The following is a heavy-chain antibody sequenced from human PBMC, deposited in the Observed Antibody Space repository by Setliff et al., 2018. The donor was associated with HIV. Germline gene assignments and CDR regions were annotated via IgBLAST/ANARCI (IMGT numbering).Heavy chain of an antibody. V-gene: IGHV1-8*02. D-gene: IGHD1-26*01. CDR1: GYTFINYD. J-gene: IGHJ4*02. CDR2: MNPNSTNT. Sequence: AASVKVSCKTSGYTFINYDINWVRQAPGQGLEWMGWMNPNSTNTGYAQRFQGRVILTGDTSISTAYMELISLTSEDTAVYYCARGRHSTTAGATKVGYWGRGTLVTVSS. CDR3: ARGRHSTTAGATKVGY.